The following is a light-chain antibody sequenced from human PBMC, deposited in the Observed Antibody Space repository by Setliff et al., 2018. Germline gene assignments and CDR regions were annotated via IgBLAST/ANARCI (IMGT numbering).Light chain of an antibody. V-gene: IGLV2-14*01. CDR1: GSDVGAYKF. J-gene: IGLJ1*01. Sequence: QSALAQPASVSGSPGQSIAVSCTGSGSDVGAYKFVSWYQQRPGEAPRLMIYDVSNRPSGVSDRFSGSKSGNTASQTISGLQAEDEADYYCCSYTGTSTPYVFGTGTKVTVL. CDR2: DVS. CDR3: CSYTGTSTPYV.